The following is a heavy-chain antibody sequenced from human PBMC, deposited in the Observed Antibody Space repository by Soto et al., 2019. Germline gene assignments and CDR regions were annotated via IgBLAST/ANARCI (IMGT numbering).Heavy chain of an antibody. Sequence: EVQLVESGGGLIQPGGSLRLSCAASGFTVSSNYMSWVRQAPGKGLEWVSVIYSGGSTYYADSVKGRLTISRDNSKNTLYLQMNSLRAEDTAVYYCARTRITMIVVALFDIWGQGTMVTVSA. CDR3: ARTRITMIVVALFDI. CDR2: IYSGGST. J-gene: IGHJ3*02. CDR1: GFTVSSNY. V-gene: IGHV3-53*01. D-gene: IGHD3-22*01.